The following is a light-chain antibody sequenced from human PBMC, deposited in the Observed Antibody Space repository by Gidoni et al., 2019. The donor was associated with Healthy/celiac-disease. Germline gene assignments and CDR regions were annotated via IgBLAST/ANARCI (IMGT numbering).Light chain of an antibody. CDR3: QQYDNLWT. V-gene: IGKV1-33*01. J-gene: IGKJ3*01. CDR2: DAS. CDR1: QDISND. Sequence: DIQMTQSPSSLSASVGDRVTITCQASQDISNDLNWYQQKPGKAPKLLIYDASNLETGVPSRFSGSGSGTDFTFTISSLQPEDIATYYCQQYDNLWTFGPGTKVDIK.